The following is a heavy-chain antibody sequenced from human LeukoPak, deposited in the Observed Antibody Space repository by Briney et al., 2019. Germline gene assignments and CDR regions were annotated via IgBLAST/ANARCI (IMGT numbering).Heavy chain of an antibody. Sequence: PSETLSLTCTVSGGSISSGGYYWSWIRQPPGKGLEWIGYIYYSGSTYYNPSLKSRVTISVDTSKNQFSLKLSSVTAAATAGYYCASSNGDHPAGYYYYRMDVCGQGTTVTVSS. D-gene: IGHD4-17*01. J-gene: IGHJ6*02. V-gene: IGHV4-30-4*08. CDR1: GGSISSGGYY. CDR3: ASSNGDHPAGYYYYRMDV. CDR2: IYYSGST.